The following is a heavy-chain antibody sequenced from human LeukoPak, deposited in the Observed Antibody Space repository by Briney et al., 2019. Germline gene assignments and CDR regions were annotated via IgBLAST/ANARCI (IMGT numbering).Heavy chain of an antibody. Sequence: GGSLRLSCAASGFTVSSNYMSWVRQAPGKGLEWVSVIYSGGSTYYADSVKGRFTISRDNSKNTLYLQMNSLRAEDTAVYYCARDRSSSWYGNWFDPWGQGTLVIVSS. CDR1: GFTVSSNY. CDR3: ARDRSSSWYGNWFDP. V-gene: IGHV3-53*01. CDR2: IYSGGST. D-gene: IGHD6-13*01. J-gene: IGHJ5*02.